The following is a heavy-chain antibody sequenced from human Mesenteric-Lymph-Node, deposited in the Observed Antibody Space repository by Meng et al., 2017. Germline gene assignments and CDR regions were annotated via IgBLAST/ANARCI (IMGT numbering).Heavy chain of an antibody. V-gene: IGHV4-34*01. CDR1: GFTFSGYS. CDR2: INHSGST. CDR3: ARGDDGYCSGGSCPAD. Sequence: ESLKISCAASGFTFSGYSMNWVRQAPGKGLEWIGEINHSGSTNYNPSLKSRVTISVDTSKNQFSLKLSSVTAADTAVYYCARGDDGYCSGGSCPADWGQGTLVTVSS. J-gene: IGHJ4*02. D-gene: IGHD2-15*01.